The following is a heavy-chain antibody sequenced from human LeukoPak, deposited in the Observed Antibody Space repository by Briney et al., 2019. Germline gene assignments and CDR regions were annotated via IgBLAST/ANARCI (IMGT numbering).Heavy chain of an antibody. V-gene: IGHV1-18*01. Sequence: GASVKVSCKASGYTFTSYGIHWVRQAPGQGLEWVGWISAYNGNTNYAQRLQGRVTMTTDTSTSTAYMELRSLRSDDTAVYYYARVGLRGLGYLSSTSCQNWFDPWGQGTLVTVSS. CDR1: GYTFTSYG. CDR3: ARVGLRGLGYLSSTSCQNWFDP. D-gene: IGHD2-2*01. J-gene: IGHJ5*02. CDR2: ISAYNGNT.